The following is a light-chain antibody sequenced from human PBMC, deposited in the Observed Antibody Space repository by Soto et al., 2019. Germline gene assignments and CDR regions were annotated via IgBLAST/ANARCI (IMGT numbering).Light chain of an antibody. CDR3: QHYNNWPPWT. CDR2: GAS. CDR1: QSISSN. V-gene: IGKV3-15*01. Sequence: IVMTQSPATLSVSPGERATLSCRARQSISSNLAWYQQKPGQAPRLIMYGASTRATGIPARFSGSGSGTDFTLTISSLQSEDFAFYYCQHYNNWPPWTFGQGTKVEIK. J-gene: IGKJ1*01.